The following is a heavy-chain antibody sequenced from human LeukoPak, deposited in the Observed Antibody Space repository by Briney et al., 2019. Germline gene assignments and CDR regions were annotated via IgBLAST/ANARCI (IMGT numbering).Heavy chain of an antibody. V-gene: IGHV4-39*07. J-gene: IGHJ4*02. CDR1: GGSISSSSYY. CDR2: IYYSGST. D-gene: IGHD6-19*01. Sequence: PSETLSLTCTVSGGSISSSSYYWGWIRQPPGKGLEWIGSIYYSGSTYYNPSLKSRVTISVDTSKNQFSLKLSSVTAADTAVYYCARARWLVHIDYWGQGTLVTVSS. CDR3: ARARWLVHIDY.